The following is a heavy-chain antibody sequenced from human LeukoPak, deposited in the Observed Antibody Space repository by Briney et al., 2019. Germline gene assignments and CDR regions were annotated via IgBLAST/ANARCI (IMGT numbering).Heavy chain of an antibody. CDR3: ASYDIVATIRSWFDP. J-gene: IGHJ5*02. Sequence: PSETLSLTCAVYGGSFSGYYWSWIRQPPGKGLEWIGEINHSGSTNYNPSLKSRVTISVDTSKHQFSLKLSSVTAADTAVYYCASYDIVATIRSWFDPWGQGTLVTVSS. CDR2: INHSGST. D-gene: IGHD5-12*01. CDR1: GGSFSGYY. V-gene: IGHV4-34*01.